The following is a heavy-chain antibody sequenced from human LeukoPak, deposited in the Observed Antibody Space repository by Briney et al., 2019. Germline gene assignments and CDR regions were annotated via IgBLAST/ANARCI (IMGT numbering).Heavy chain of an antibody. CDR2: ISAYNGNT. CDR1: GYTFTGYY. J-gene: IGHJ6*03. CDR3: ARGPIIDIAIIPAADEYYYMDV. Sequence: ASVKVSCKASGYTFTGYYIHWVRQAPGQGLEWMGWISAYNGNTNYAQKVQGRVTMTTDTSTTTAYMELRSLRSDDTAVYYCARGPIIDIAIIPAADEYYYMDVWGKGTTVTVSS. V-gene: IGHV1-18*04. D-gene: IGHD2-2*01.